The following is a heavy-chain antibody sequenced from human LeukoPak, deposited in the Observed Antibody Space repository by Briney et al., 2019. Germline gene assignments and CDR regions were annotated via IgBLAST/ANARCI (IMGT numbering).Heavy chain of an antibody. Sequence: PGGSLRLSCAASGFTFSSYAMSWVRQAPGKGLEWVSVIYSGGRTYYADSVKGRFTISRDNSKNTVYLQMNSLRAEDTAVYYCASAGEINWGQGTMVTISS. J-gene: IGHJ3*01. CDR2: IYSGGRT. D-gene: IGHD5-24*01. CDR1: GFTFSSYA. CDR3: ASAGEIN. V-gene: IGHV3-66*01.